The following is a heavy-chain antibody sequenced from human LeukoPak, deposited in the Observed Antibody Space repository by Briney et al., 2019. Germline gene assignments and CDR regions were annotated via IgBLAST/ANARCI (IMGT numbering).Heavy chain of an antibody. D-gene: IGHD6-19*01. CDR2: INPNSGGT. Sequence: ASVKVSCKASGYTFTGYYMHWVRQAPGQGLEWMGWINPNSGGTNYAQKFQGRVTMTRDTSTSTAYMELRSLRSDDTAVYYCARVRIAVAGTYYYYDMDVWGQGTTVTVSS. J-gene: IGHJ6*02. V-gene: IGHV1-2*02. CDR3: ARVRIAVAGTYYYYDMDV. CDR1: GYTFTGYY.